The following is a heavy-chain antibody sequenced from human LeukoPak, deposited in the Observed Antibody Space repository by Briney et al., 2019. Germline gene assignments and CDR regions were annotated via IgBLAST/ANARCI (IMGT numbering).Heavy chain of an antibody. V-gene: IGHV4-61*02. CDR2: IYTSGST. Sequence: SQTLSLTCTVSGGSISSGSYYWSWIRQPAGKGLEWIGRIYTSGSTNYNPSLKSRVTISVDTSKNQFSLKLSSVTAADTAVYYCASVSVWELATHTGGSFDYWGRGILVTVSS. CDR1: GGSISSGSYY. CDR3: ASVSVWELATHTGGSFDY. J-gene: IGHJ4*02. D-gene: IGHD1-26*01.